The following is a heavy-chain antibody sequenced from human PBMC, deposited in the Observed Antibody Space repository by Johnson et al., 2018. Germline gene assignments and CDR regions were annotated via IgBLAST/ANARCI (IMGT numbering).Heavy chain of an antibody. J-gene: IGHJ3*02. D-gene: IGHD5-24*01. V-gene: IGHV3-73*01. CDR2: IRSKANSYAT. CDR3: SVLQWGAFDI. CDR1: GFTFSGSA. Sequence: VQLLESGGGLVQPGGSLKLSCAASGFTFSGSAMHWVRQASGKGLEWVGRIRSKANSYATAYAASVKGRFTISRDDSKNTAYLQMNSLKTEDTAVYYCSVLQWGAFDIWGQGTMVTVSS.